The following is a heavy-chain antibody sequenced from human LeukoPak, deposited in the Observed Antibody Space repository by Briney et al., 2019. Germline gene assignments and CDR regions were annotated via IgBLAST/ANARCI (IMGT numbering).Heavy chain of an antibody. Sequence: PVKVSCKASGGTFSSYAISWVRQAPGQGLEWMGRIIPILGIANYAQRFQGRVTITADKSTSTAYMELSSLRSEDTAVYYCARVIIKDGGSSLGLDYWGQGTLVTVSS. D-gene: IGHD1-26*01. CDR1: GGTFSSYA. CDR2: IIPILGIA. V-gene: IGHV1-69*04. CDR3: ARVIIKDGGSSLGLDY. J-gene: IGHJ4*02.